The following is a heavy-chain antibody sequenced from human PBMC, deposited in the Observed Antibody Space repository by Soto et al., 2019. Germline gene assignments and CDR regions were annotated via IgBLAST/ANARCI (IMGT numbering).Heavy chain of an antibody. Sequence: SETLSLTCVVSGDSISSYSWNWIRQTAGRGLEWIGRVYPSGHTQYRSSFETRVTVSVDMSTNQFFLELRSVTAADTAVYYWARESGENGSYEDYWGKGTQLTVSS. J-gene: IGHJ4*02. CDR2: VYPSGHT. CDR3: ARESGENGSYEDY. V-gene: IGHV4-4*07. D-gene: IGHD1-26*01. CDR1: GDSISSYS.